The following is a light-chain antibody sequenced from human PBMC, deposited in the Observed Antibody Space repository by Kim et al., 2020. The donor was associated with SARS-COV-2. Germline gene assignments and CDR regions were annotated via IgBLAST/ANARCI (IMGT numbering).Light chain of an antibody. CDR1: QSLLHSNGYNY. V-gene: IGKV2-28*01. CDR2: LGS. CDR3: MQALQTPLT. Sequence: DIVMTQSPLSLPVTPGEPAFISCRSSQSLLHSNGYNYLDWYLQKPGQSPQLLIYLGSNRASGVPDRFSGSGSGTDFTLKISRVEAEDVGVYYCMQALQTPLTFGPGTKVDIK. J-gene: IGKJ3*01.